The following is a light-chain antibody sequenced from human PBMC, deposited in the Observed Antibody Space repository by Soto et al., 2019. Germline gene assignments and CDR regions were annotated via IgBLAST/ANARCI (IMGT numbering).Light chain of an antibody. CDR2: GAS. V-gene: IGKV3-20*01. J-gene: IGKJ1*01. Sequence: EIVLTQSPGTLSLSPGERATVSCRSSQSVSSSYLAWYQQKPGQAPRLLIYGASSRATGIPDRFSGRGSGTDFTLTISRLEPEDFAVYYCQQYGSSPRTFGQGTKVDIK. CDR1: QSVSSSY. CDR3: QQYGSSPRT.